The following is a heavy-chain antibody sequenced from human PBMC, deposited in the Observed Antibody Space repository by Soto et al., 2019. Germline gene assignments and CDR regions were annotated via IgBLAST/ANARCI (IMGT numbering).Heavy chain of an antibody. D-gene: IGHD2-2*01. J-gene: IGHJ4*02. V-gene: IGHV1-18*01. Sequence: ASVKVSCKASGYTFTSYGISWVRQAPGQGLEWMGWISAYNGNTNYAQKLQGRVTMTTDTSENTLYLQMNSLRAEDTALYYCARDCSSSSCSVWRYWGQGTQVTVSS. CDR1: GYTFTSYG. CDR3: ARDCSSSSCSVWRY. CDR2: ISAYNGNT.